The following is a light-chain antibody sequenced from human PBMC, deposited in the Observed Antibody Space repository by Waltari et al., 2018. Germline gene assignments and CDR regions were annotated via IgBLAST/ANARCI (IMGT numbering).Light chain of an antibody. CDR2: GAS. CDR3: QQYGSSPRT. V-gene: IGKV3-20*01. J-gene: IGKJ2*02. CDR1: QSVSSSY. Sequence: IVLTQSPGTLSLSPGERATLACRARQSVSSSYLAWYQQKPGQAPRLLIYGASSRATGIPDRFSGSASGTDFTLTISRLEPEDFAVYYCQQYGSSPRTFGQGTKVEIK.